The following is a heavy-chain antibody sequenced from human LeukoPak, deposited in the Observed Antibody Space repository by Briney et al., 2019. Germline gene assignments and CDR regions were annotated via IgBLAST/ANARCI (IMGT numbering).Heavy chain of an antibody. CDR2: IIPIFGTA. V-gene: IGHV1-69*13. J-gene: IGHJ4*02. D-gene: IGHD6-19*01. CDR3: ARDSSGYSSGWYPDY. Sequence: GASVKVSCKASGGTFSSYAISWVRQAPGQGLEWMGGIIPIFGTANYAQKFQGRVTITADESTRTAYMELSSLRSDDTAVYYCARDSSGYSSGWYPDYWGQGTLVTVSS. CDR1: GGTFSSYA.